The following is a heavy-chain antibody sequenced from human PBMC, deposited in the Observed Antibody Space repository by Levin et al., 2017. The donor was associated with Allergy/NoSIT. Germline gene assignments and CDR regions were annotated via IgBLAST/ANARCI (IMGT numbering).Heavy chain of an antibody. J-gene: IGHJ5*02. CDR1: GGSISSSSYY. D-gene: IGHD1-26*01. CDR3: ARILYGGSYLREIYWFDP. V-gene: IGHV4-39*01. CDR2: IYYSGST. Sequence: SQTLSLTCTVPGGSISSSSYYWGWIRQPPGKGLEWIGSIYYSGSTYYNPSLKSRVTISVDTSKNQFSMKLSSVTAADTAVYYCARILYGGSYLREIYWFDPWGQGTLVTVSS.